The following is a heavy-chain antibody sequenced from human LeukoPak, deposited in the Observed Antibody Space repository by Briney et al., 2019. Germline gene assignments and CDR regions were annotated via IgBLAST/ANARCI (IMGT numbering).Heavy chain of an antibody. D-gene: IGHD6-19*01. J-gene: IGHJ4*02. Sequence: SETLSLTCTISGGTMSIYYWNWIRQPPGQGLEWIVYIHDSGSTKYNPSLKSRVTISVDTSKNHFSLKLSSVTASYMPVYYCTSWYYSGCAFDYWGQGPLVTVSS. CDR2: IHDSGST. CDR3: TSWYYSGCAFDY. V-gene: IGHV4-59*08. CDR1: GGTMSIYY.